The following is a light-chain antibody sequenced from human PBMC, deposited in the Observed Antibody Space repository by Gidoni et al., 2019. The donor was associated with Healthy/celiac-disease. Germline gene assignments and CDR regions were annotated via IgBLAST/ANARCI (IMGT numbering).Light chain of an antibody. J-gene: IGKJ1*01. CDR1: QSISSW. CDR3: QQYNSYLWT. Sequence: DIQMNKSPSTLSASVGDRVTITCRASQSISSWLAWYQQKPGKAPKLLIYDASSLESGVPSRFSGSGSGTEFTLTISSLQPDDFATYYCQQYNSYLWTFGQGTKVEIK. V-gene: IGKV1-5*01. CDR2: DAS.